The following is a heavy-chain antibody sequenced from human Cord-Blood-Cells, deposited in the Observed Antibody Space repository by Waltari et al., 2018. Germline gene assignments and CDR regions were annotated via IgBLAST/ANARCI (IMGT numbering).Heavy chain of an antibody. CDR1: GYTFTGYY. Sequence: QVQLVQSGAEVKKPGASVKVSCKASGYTFTGYYLHWVRQAPGQGLEWMGWINPNSGGTNYAQKFQGWVTMTRDTSISTAYMELSRLRSDDTAVYYCARERFEWAAAIFDYWGQGTLVTVSS. CDR3: ARERFEWAAAIFDY. CDR2: INPNSGGT. V-gene: IGHV1-2*04. J-gene: IGHJ4*02. D-gene: IGHD6-13*01.